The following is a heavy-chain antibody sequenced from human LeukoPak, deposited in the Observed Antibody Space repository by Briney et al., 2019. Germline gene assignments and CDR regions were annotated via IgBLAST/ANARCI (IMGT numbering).Heavy chain of an antibody. CDR1: GYTFTGNY. J-gene: IGHJ3*02. Sequence: ASVKDSCKASGYTFTGNYLHWVRQAPGQGLEWMGWINPNSGGTNYAQKFQGRVTMTRDTSISTAYMELSRLRSDDTAVYYCASVFMVRGVHDAFDIWGQGTMVTVSS. CDR2: INPNSGGT. D-gene: IGHD3-10*01. CDR3: ASVFMVRGVHDAFDI. V-gene: IGHV1-2*02.